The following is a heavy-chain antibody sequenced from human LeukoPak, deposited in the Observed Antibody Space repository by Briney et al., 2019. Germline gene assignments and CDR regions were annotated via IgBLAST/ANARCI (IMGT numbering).Heavy chain of an antibody. CDR2: INHSGST. J-gene: IGHJ4*02. V-gene: IGHV4-34*01. D-gene: IGHD3-10*01. CDR3: ARGGRSEYYGSGSHDC. Sequence: SETLSLTCAVYGGSFSGYYWSWIRQPPGKGLEWIGEINHSGSTNYNPSLKSRVTISVDTSKNQFSLKLSSVTAADTAVYYCARGGRSEYYGSGSHDCWGQGTLVTVSS. CDR1: GGSFSGYY.